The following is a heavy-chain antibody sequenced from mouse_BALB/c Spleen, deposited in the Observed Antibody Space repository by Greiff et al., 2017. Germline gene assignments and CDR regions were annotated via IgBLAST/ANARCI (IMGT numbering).Heavy chain of an antibody. Sequence: EVQLVESGGGLVQPKGSLKLSCAASGFTFNTYAMNWVRQAPGKGLEWVARIRSKSNNYATYYADSVKDRFTISRDDSQSMLYLQMNNLKTEDTAMYYCVRHDGHYGNPFAYWGQGTLVTVSA. CDR3: VRHDGHYGNPFAY. J-gene: IGHJ3*01. V-gene: IGHV10-1*02. CDR1: GFTFNTYA. D-gene: IGHD2-1*01. CDR2: IRSKSNNYAT.